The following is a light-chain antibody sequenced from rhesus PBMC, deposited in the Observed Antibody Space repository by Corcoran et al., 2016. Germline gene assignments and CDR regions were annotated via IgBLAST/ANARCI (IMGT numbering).Light chain of an antibody. CDR1: ESVGSY. CDR2: SSY. V-gene: IGKV3-40*03. J-gene: IGKJ2*01. Sequence: EIVMTQSPATLSLSPGETATLTCRASESVGSYLAWYPKKPCQAPKLLVHSSYFRATGIPDRFSGTGSRTEFTLTISSLEPEDVGVYHCQQYNDLLYSFGQGTKVEIK. CDR3: QQYNDLLYS.